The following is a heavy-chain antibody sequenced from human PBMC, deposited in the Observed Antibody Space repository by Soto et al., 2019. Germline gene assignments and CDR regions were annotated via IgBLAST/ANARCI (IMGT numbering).Heavy chain of an antibody. CDR1: GGTFGNSA. V-gene: IGHV1-69*05. CDR2: IIPIFPTP. J-gene: IGHJ6*02. D-gene: IGHD3-3*02. CDR3: ARDKDRQPLGGNYYYGIDV. Sequence: QVQLVQSGAEVKKPGSSVTVSCKASGGTFGNSAISWVRQAPEQGLEWMGGIIPIFPTPDYAQRFQGRVTXTXNXXTTTASMTLTSLRSEDTAVYYCARDKDRQPLGGNYYYGIDVWGQGTTVTVSS.